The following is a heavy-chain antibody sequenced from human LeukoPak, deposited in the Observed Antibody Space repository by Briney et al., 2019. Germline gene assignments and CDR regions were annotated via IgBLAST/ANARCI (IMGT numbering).Heavy chain of an antibody. CDR3: AKGRADRSVYFMVRGVHTYYFDY. CDR1: GFTFSSYA. J-gene: IGHJ4*02. D-gene: IGHD3-10*01. Sequence: GGSLTLSCAASGFTFSSYAMSWVRQAPGKGLEWVSAISGSGGSTYYADSVKGRFTISRDNSKNTLYLQMNSLRAEDTAVYYCAKGRADRSVYFMVRGVHTYYFDYWGQGTLVTVSS. V-gene: IGHV3-23*01. CDR2: ISGSGGST.